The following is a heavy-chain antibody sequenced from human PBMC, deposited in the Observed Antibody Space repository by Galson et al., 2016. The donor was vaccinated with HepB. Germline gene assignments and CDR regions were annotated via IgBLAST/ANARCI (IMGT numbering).Heavy chain of an antibody. Sequence: SLRLSCAASGFTFSSYAMSWVRQAPGKGLEWVSTISGSGYSTYYADSVKGRFTISRDISKNTLYLQMNSLRAEDTAVYYCAKEGSIIVLLASANYGMDVWGQGTTVTVSS. J-gene: IGHJ6*02. CDR3: AKEGSIIVLLASANYGMDV. V-gene: IGHV3-23*01. CDR2: ISGSGYST. D-gene: IGHD2-8*01. CDR1: GFTFSSYA.